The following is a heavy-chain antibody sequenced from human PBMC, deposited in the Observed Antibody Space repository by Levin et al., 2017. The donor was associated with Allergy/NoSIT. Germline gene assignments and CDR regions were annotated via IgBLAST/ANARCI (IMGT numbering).Heavy chain of an antibody. CDR3: ARERNSGYEDAFDI. CDR2: IGTAGAT. D-gene: IGHD5-12*01. Sequence: GGSLRLSCTASGFNFSSYDMHWVRQTTGKGLEWVSTIGTAGATYYPGSVQGRFTISRENAKNSLYLQMNSLRAGDTAVYFCARERNSGYEDAFDIWGQGTMVTVSS. V-gene: IGHV3-13*04. CDR1: GFNFSSYD. J-gene: IGHJ3*02.